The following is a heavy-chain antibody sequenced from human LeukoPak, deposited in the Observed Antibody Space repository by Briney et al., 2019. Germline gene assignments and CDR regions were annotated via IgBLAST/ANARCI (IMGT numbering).Heavy chain of an antibody. D-gene: IGHD3-10*01. V-gene: IGHV3-48*02. Sequence: GGSLRLSCAASGFSFSSYNMNWVRQAPGKGLEWVSYISSSSNTIYYADSVKGRFTISRDNDNNSLYLQMNSLRDEDTAVYYCARNRWFGEFLFDYWGQGTLVTVSS. CDR3: ARNRWFGEFLFDY. J-gene: IGHJ4*02. CDR1: GFSFSSYN. CDR2: ISSSSNTI.